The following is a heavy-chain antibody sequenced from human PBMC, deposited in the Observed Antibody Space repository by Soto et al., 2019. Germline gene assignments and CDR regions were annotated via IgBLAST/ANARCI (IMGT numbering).Heavy chain of an antibody. CDR3: ARGRGYSYGYSDY. V-gene: IGHV3-33*01. Sequence: GGSLRLSCAASGFTFSSYGMHWVRQAPGKGLEWVAVIWYDGSNKYYADSVKGRFTISRDNSKNTLYLQMNSLRAEDTAVYYCARGRGYSYGYSDYWGQGTLVTVSS. D-gene: IGHD5-18*01. J-gene: IGHJ4*02. CDR1: GFTFSSYG. CDR2: IWYDGSNK.